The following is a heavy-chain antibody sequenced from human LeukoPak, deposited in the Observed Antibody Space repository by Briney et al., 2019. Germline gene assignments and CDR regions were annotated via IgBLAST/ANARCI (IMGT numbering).Heavy chain of an antibody. CDR1: GGSISSGSYY. Sequence: SETLSLTCTVSGGSISSGSYYWRWIRQPAGKGLEWIGRIYTSGSTNYNPSLKSRVTISVGTSKNQFSLRLSSVTAADTAVYFCARDGLATYYYYYYMDVWGKGPRSPSP. V-gene: IGHV4-61*02. CDR3: ARDGLATYYYYYYMDV. D-gene: IGHD6-6*01. J-gene: IGHJ6*03. CDR2: IYTSGST.